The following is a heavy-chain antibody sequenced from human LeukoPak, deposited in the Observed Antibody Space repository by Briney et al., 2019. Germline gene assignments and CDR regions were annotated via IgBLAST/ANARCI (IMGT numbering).Heavy chain of an antibody. CDR1: GGSISSSSYY. CDR3: LRFEGYRGEDYHYEDV. J-gene: IGHJ6*03. Sequence: PSGTLSLTCTVSGGSISSSSYYWGSIRQPPGKGLEWNGSIYYSGSTYYNPSLKSRVTISVDTSKNQFSLKLSTVTAADTGVYYFLRFEGYRGEDYHYEDVLGKGTTVSDS. D-gene: IGHD5-24*01. CDR2: IYYSGST. V-gene: IGHV4-39*01.